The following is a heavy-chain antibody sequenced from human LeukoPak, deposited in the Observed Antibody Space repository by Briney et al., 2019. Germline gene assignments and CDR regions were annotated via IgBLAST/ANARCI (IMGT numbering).Heavy chain of an antibody. CDR1: GYTFTSYG. Sequence: ASVTVSCKASGYTFTSYGISWVRQAPGQGLEWMGWISAYNGNTNYAQKLQGRVTMTTDTSTSTAYMELRSLRSDDTAVYYCARDPPYDFWSAQWGFDYWGQGTLVIVSS. CDR2: ISAYNGNT. D-gene: IGHD3-3*01. J-gene: IGHJ4*02. V-gene: IGHV1-18*01. CDR3: ARDPPYDFWSAQWGFDY.